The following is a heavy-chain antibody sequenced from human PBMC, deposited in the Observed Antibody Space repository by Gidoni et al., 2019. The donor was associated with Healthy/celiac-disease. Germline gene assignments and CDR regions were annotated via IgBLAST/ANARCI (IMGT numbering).Heavy chain of an antibody. CDR3: AKLAAAGSKVDYALGYFDY. J-gene: IGHJ4*02. D-gene: IGHD6-13*01. CDR1: GISLGRDA. CDR2: ISGSGGST. V-gene: IGHV3-23*01. Sequence: EVQLLESGGGLVKPGGSLGLSCAAYGISLGRDARSWVRQAPGKGLDGVSAISGSGGSTYYADSVKGWFTISRDNSKTTLYLQMNILRAEDTAVYYCAKLAAAGSKVDYALGYFDYWGQGTLVTVSS.